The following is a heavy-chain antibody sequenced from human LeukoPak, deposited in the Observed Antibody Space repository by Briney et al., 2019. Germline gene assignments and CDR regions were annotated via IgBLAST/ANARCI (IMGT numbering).Heavy chain of an antibody. J-gene: IGHJ4*02. Sequence: GGSLRLSCAASGFTFSSYDMSWVRRAPGKGLEWVSTISGSGGSTYYADSVKGRFTISRDFSKNTVFLHMNSLRAEDTAMYYCARGDDSGYYDYFDYWGQGALVTVSS. CDR3: ARGDDSGYYDYFDY. V-gene: IGHV3-23*01. CDR1: GFTFSSYD. CDR2: ISGSGGST. D-gene: IGHD3-22*01.